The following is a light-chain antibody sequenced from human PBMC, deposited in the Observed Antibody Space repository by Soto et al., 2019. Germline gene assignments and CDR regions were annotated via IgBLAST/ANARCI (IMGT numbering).Light chain of an antibody. CDR3: QQYNNWPRWT. J-gene: IGKJ1*01. Sequence: IVMTQSPATLSLSPGERATLSCRASQSVNSYLAWYQQKPGQAPRLLIYDASNRATGIPARFSGSGSGTEFTLTISSLQSEDFAVYYCQQYNNWPRWTFGQGTKVDIK. CDR1: QSVNSY. V-gene: IGKV3D-15*01. CDR2: DAS.